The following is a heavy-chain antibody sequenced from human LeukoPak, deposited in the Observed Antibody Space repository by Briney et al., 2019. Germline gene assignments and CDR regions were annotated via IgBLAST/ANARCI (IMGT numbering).Heavy chain of an antibody. CDR3: ARLGDSSGYYGFDY. Sequence: PSETLSLTCTVSGGSISSSSYYWGWIRQPPGKGLEWIGSIYYSGNTYYSPSLKSRVTISVDTSKNQFSLKLSSVTAADTAVYYCARLGDSSGYYGFDYWGQGTLVTVSS. J-gene: IGHJ4*02. CDR1: GGSISSSSYY. V-gene: IGHV4-39*07. CDR2: IYYSGNT. D-gene: IGHD3-22*01.